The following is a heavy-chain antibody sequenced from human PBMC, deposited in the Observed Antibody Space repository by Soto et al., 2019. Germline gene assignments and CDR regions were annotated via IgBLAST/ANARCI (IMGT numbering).Heavy chain of an antibody. CDR1: GYTFTSYY. CDR3: ARTITIFGVVILPFDY. V-gene: IGHV1-46*01. Sequence: QVQLVQSGAEVKKPGASVKVSCKASGYTFTSYYMHWVRQAPGQGLEWMGIINPSGGSTSYAQKFQGRVTMTRDTSTSTVYMELSSLRSEDTAVYYCARTITIFGVVILPFDYWGQGTLVTVSS. D-gene: IGHD3-3*01. J-gene: IGHJ4*02. CDR2: INPSGGST.